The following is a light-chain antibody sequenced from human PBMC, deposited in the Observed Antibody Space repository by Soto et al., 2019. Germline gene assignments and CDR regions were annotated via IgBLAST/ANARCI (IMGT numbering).Light chain of an antibody. V-gene: IGLV2-14*01. J-gene: IGLJ1*01. CDR2: DVS. CDR1: NSEVGGYNY. CDR3: SSYTSSSTQV. Sequence: QSVLTQPASVSGSPGQSITISCTGTNSEVGGYNYVSWYQQHPGKAPKLMIYDVSNRPSGVSNRFSGSKSGNTASLTISGLQAEDEADYYCSSYTSSSTQVFGTGTKVTVL.